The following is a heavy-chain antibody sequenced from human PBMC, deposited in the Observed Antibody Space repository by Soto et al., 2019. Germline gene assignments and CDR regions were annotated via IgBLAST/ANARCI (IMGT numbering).Heavy chain of an antibody. CDR3: ALASYPPYYGMDV. V-gene: IGHV4-31*03. J-gene: IGHJ6*02. CDR2: IYYSGST. D-gene: IGHD1-26*01. CDR1: GGSIRSGGYY. Sequence: QVQLEESGPGLMKPSQTLSLTCTVSGGSIRSGGYYWNWIRQHPGKGLEWIGNIYYSGSTYYNPSLKSRITISIDTSKNQFSLKLSSVTAADTAVYYCALASYPPYYGMDVWGQGTTVTVSS.